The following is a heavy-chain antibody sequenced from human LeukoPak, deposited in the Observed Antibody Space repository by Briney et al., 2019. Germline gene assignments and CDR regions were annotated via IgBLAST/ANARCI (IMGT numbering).Heavy chain of an antibody. CDR1: GYTFTGYY. CDR2: INPNSGGT. V-gene: IGHV1-2*06. D-gene: IGHD3-3*01. J-gene: IGHJ4*02. CDR3: ARERITIFGVVIPNLALDY. Sequence: GASVKVSCKASGYTFTGYYMHWVRQAPGQGLEWMGRINPNSGGTNYAQKFQGRVTITRDTSISTAYMELSRLRSNDTSVYYCARERITIFGVVIPNLALDYWGQGTLVTVSS.